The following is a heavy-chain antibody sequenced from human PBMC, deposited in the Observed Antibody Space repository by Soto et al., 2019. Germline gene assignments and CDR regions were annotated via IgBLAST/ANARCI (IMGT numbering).Heavy chain of an antibody. D-gene: IGHD3-22*01. V-gene: IGHV4-61*01. Sequence: SETLSLTCTVSGGSVSSGSYYWSWIRQPPGKGLEWIGYIYYSGSTNYNPSLKSRVTISVDTSKNQFSLKLSSVTAADTAVYYCARASIPLYYYDSSGKGNWFDPWGQGTLVTVS. CDR3: ARASIPLYYYDSSGKGNWFDP. J-gene: IGHJ5*02. CDR2: IYYSGST. CDR1: GGSVSSGSYY.